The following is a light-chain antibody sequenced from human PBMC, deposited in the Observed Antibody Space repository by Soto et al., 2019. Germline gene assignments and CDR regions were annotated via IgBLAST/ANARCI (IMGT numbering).Light chain of an antibody. CDR3: CSYAGSNNFV. CDR2: EVS. V-gene: IGLV2-8*01. CDR1: SSDVGAYNF. J-gene: IGLJ2*01. Sequence: QSVLTQPPSASGSPGQSVTISCTGTSSDVGAYNFVSWYQQHPGKAPKLMISEVSKRPSGVPDRFSGSKSGNTASLTVSGLQAEDEADYYCCSYAGSNNFVFGGGTKLTVL.